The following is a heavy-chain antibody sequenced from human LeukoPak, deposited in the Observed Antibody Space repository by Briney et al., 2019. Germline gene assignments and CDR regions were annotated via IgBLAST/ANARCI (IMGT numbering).Heavy chain of an antibody. CDR3: ARGGLVVAATIDY. CDR1: GFTFTSYA. Sequence: ASVKVSCKASGFTFTSYAMHWVRQAPGQRLEWMGWINAGNGNTKYSQKFQGRVTITRDTSASTAYMELSRLRSEDTAVYYCARGGLVVAATIDYWGQGTLVTVSS. J-gene: IGHJ4*02. CDR2: INAGNGNT. D-gene: IGHD2-15*01. V-gene: IGHV1-3*01.